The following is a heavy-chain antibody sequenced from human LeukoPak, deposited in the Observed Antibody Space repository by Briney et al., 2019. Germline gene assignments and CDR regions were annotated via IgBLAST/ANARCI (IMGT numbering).Heavy chain of an antibody. V-gene: IGHV3-30-3*01. CDR3: ATTEEVRYFLFDY. J-gene: IGHJ4*02. CDR2: ISYDGSNK. CDR1: GFTFSSYA. D-gene: IGHD2/OR15-2a*01. Sequence: GRSLRLPCAASGFTFSSYAMHWVRQAPGKGPEWVAVISYDGSNKYYADSVKGRFTISRDNSKNTLYLQMNSLRAEDTAVYYCATTEEVRYFLFDYWGQGTLVTVSS.